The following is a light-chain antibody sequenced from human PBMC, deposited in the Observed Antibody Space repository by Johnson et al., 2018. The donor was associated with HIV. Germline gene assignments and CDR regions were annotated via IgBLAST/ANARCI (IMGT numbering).Light chain of an antibody. V-gene: IGLV1-51*02. CDR1: SSNIGNNY. CDR2: ETN. J-gene: IGLJ1*01. CDR3: GTWDSSRSSDV. Sequence: HSVLTQPPSVSAAPGQKVTISCSGSSSNIGNNYVSWYQQLPGTAPKLLIYETNKRPSGIPDRFSASKSGTSATLGITGLQTGDEADYYCGTWDSSRSSDVVGTGTKVTVL.